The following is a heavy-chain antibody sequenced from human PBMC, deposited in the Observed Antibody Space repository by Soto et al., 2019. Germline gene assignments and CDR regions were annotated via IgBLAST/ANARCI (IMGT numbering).Heavy chain of an antibody. Sequence: EVQLVQSGAEVKKPGESLKISCKGSGYSFTSYWIGWVRQMPGKGLEWMGIIYPGDSDTRYSPSFQGQVTISADKSISTDYLQWSSLKASDTAMYYCARRECSGGSCYSDWYFDLWGRGTLVTVSS. D-gene: IGHD2-15*01. CDR2: IYPGDSDT. J-gene: IGHJ2*01. V-gene: IGHV5-51*03. CDR3: ARRECSGGSCYSDWYFDL. CDR1: GYSFTSYW.